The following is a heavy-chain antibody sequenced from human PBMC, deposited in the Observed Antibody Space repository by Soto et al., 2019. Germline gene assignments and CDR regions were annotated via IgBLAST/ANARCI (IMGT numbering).Heavy chain of an antibody. D-gene: IGHD3-10*01. CDR1: GFTFSNFD. CDR3: AKDLRGTAPTIVYGMDV. CDR2: ISGTGGST. J-gene: IGHJ6*02. V-gene: IGHV3-23*01. Sequence: GALRLSCEGSGFTFSNFDISWVRQAPGKGLEWVSVISGTGGSTYYVDSVKGRFNSSRNNSRNTLYLQMNNVRVEDTAMYYCAKDLRGTAPTIVYGMDVWGQGTTVTVSS.